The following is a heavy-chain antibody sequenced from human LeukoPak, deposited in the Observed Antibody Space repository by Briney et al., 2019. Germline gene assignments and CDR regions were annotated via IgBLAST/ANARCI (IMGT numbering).Heavy chain of an antibody. Sequence: SQTLSLTCTVSGGSISSGSYYWSWIRQPAGKGLEWIGRIYTSGSTNYNPSLKSRVTISVDTSKNQFSLKLSSVTAADTAVYYCARDLGYSYAYWFAPWGQGTLVTVSS. CDR1: GGSISSGSYY. D-gene: IGHD5-18*01. CDR2: IYTSGST. CDR3: ARDLGYSYAYWFAP. V-gene: IGHV4-61*02. J-gene: IGHJ5*02.